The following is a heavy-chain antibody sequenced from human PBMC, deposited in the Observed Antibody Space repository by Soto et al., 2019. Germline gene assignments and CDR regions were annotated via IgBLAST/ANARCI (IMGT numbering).Heavy chain of an antibody. CDR2: IYTGDGT. CDR3: ARDGSGH. CDR1: GLTVSTNP. J-gene: IGHJ4*02. V-gene: IGHV3-66*01. Sequence: EVQLVESGGGLVQPGGSLRLSCAASGLTVSTNPMRWVRQAPGKGLEWVSVIYTGDGTHYADSVKGRFTISRDNSKNTVNLQMNSLRPEDTAVYYCARDGSGHWGQGTLVTVSS.